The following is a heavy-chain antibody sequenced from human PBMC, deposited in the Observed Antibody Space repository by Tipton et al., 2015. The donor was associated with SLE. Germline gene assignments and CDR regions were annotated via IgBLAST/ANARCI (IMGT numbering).Heavy chain of an antibody. CDR3: ASPGTMATTYYYGMDV. CDR2: IDPSDSYT. CDR1: GYSFTSYW. D-gene: IGHD5-24*01. V-gene: IGHV5-10-1*01. Sequence: VQLVQSGAEVKKPGESLRISCKGSGYSFTSYWISWVRQMPGKGLEWMGRIDPSDSYTNYSPSFQGHVTISADKSISTAYLQWSSLKASDTAMYYCASPGTMATTYYYGMDVWGQGTTVTVSS. J-gene: IGHJ6*02.